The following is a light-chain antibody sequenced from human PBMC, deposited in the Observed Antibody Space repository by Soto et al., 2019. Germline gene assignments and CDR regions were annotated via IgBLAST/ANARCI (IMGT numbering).Light chain of an antibody. V-gene: IGKV3-20*01. Sequence: EIVLTQSPGTLSLSPGERATLSCRASQSVSSSYLAWYQQKPGQAPRLLIYGASSRATGIPDRFSGSGSGTDFTLTISRLEPEDFAVYYCQQYGSSPLVTFGGGTKVVIK. CDR1: QSVSSSY. CDR2: GAS. CDR3: QQYGSSPLVT. J-gene: IGKJ4*01.